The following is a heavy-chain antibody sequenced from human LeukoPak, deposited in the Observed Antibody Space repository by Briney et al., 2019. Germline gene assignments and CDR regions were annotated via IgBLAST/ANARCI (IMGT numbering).Heavy chain of an antibody. CDR1: GNSFSNYF. J-gene: IGHJ5*02. D-gene: IGHD1-26*01. V-gene: IGHV5-51*01. CDR3: ARRNILGSTKAPLDL. CDR2: IYPGDSDT. Sequence: GASLQISCKGSGNSFSNYFIAWVRQLPGKGLEWVGIIYPGDSDTRYSPSFQGQVTISADKSINTVYLQWGSLEASDTAMYYCARRNILGSTKAPLDLWGQGTLVTVSS.